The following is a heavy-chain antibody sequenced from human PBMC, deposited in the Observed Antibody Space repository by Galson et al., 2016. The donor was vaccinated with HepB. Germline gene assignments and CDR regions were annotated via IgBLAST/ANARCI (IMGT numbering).Heavy chain of an antibody. J-gene: IGHJ4*02. CDR2: IRSKPHSYAT. CDR3: TRHRFSDYDFWSGYYGVFDY. Sequence: SLRLSCAASGFTFSGSAIHWVRQASGRGLEWVGRIRSKPHSYATAYAASVKGRFIISRDDSKKTAYLQMNSLKTEDTAVYYCTRHRFSDYDFWSGYYGVFDYWGQGTLVTASS. V-gene: IGHV3-73*01. CDR1: GFTFSGSA. D-gene: IGHD3-3*01.